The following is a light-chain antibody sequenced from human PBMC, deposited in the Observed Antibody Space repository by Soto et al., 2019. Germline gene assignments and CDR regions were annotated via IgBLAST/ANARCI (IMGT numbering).Light chain of an antibody. CDR3: QQYDNLLLT. CDR2: DAS. Sequence: DIQMTQSPSSLSASVGDRCTITCRASQSISSYLNWYQQKPGKAPKLLIYDASNLETGVPSRFSGSGSGTDFTFTISSLQPEDIATYYCQQYDNLLLTFGGGTKVDIK. V-gene: IGKV1-33*01. CDR1: QSISSY. J-gene: IGKJ4*01.